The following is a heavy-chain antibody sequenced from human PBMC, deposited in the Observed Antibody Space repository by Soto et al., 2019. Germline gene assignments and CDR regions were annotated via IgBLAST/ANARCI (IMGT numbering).Heavy chain of an antibody. CDR2: MNPNSGNT. J-gene: IGHJ4*02. Sequence: QVQLVQSGAEVKKPGASVKVSCKASGYTFTSYDINWVRQATGQGLEWMGWMNPNSGNTGYAQKFQGRVTMTRNTAKSTAYMELSSLISEDAAVYYCARERSSGSYPYPDYWGQGTLVTVSS. CDR1: GYTFTSYD. D-gene: IGHD3-10*01. V-gene: IGHV1-8*01. CDR3: ARERSSGSYPYPDY.